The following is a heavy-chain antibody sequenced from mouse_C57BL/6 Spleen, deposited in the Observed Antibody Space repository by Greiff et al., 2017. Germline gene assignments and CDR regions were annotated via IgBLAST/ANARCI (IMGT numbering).Heavy chain of an antibody. J-gene: IGHJ1*03. CDR2: INPNNGGT. V-gene: IGHV1-18*01. D-gene: IGHD4-1*01. CDR3: ARKLGRYWYFDV. CDR1: GYTFTDYN. Sequence: SGPELVKPGASVKIPCKASGYTFTDYNMDWVKQSHGKSLEWIGDINPNNGGTIYNQKFKGKATLTVDKSSSTAYMELRSLTSEDTAVYYCARKLGRYWYFDVWGTGTTVTVSS.